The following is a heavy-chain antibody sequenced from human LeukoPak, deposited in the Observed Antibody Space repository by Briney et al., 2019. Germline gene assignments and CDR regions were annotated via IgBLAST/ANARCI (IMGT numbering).Heavy chain of an antibody. CDR1: GGSTNSYY. CDR2: IYSSGST. Sequence: SETLSLTCSVSGGSTNSYYWSWIRQSGGKGLEWIGRIYSSGSTVYNPSLNSRLTMSIDTSKNQFSLTLKSVTATDTAVYYCARVKASSTSWTFDPWGQGALVTVSS. D-gene: IGHD2-2*01. J-gene: IGHJ5*02. CDR3: ARVKASSTSWTFDP. V-gene: IGHV4-4*07.